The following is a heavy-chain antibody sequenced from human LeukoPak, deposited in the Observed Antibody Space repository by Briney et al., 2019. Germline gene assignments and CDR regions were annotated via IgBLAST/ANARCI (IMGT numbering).Heavy chain of an antibody. CDR1: GFTFNTYD. D-gene: IGHD3-16*01. V-gene: IGHV3-23*01. J-gene: IGHJ4*02. CDR3: AKVRAPLWGKDY. Sequence: GGSLRLSCAASGFTFNTYDMSWVRRAPGKGLEWVSGVSGNGGSTYYADSVKGRFTISRDSSKNTLYLQMNSLRAEVTAVYYCAKVRAPLWGKDYWGQRTVLNVSS. CDR2: VSGNGGST.